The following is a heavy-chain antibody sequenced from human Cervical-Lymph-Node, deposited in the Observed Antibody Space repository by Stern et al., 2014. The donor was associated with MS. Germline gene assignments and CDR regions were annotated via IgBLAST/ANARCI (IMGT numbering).Heavy chain of an antibody. CDR1: GFTFSKAW. CDR2: IKPKTNGGTT. CDR3: TTDEVANFAH. Sequence: VQLVESGGASVKPGGSLRLSCAASGFTFSKAWMTWVRQAPGQGLEWVGRIKPKTNGGTTNYSTPVQGRFTISRDDSQNLLFLHMNSLKTEDTALYYCTTDEVANFAHWGPGTLVTVSS. J-gene: IGHJ5*02. V-gene: IGHV3-15*02.